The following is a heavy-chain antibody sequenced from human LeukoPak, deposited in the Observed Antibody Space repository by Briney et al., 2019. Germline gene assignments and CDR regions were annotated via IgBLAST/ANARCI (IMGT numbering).Heavy chain of an antibody. D-gene: IGHD1-26*01. J-gene: IGHJ4*02. CDR2: INHSGST. CDR1: GGSFSGYY. V-gene: IGHV4-34*01. CDR3: ARYCASGSLTQFDY. Sequence: PSETLSLTCAVYGGSFSGYYWSWIRQPPGKGLEWIGEINHSGSTNYNPSLKSRVTISVDTSKNQFSLKLSSVTAADTAVYYCARYCASGSLTQFDYWGQGTLVTVSS.